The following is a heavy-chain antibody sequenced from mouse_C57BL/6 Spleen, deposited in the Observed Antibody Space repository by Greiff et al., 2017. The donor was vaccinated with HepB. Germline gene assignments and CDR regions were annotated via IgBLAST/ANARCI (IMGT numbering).Heavy chain of an antibody. Sequence: EVKLMESEGGLVQPGSSMKLSCTASGFTFSDYYMAWVRQVPEKGLEWVANINYDGSSTYYLDSLKSRFIISRDNAKNILYLQMSSLKSEDTATYYCARGEKYYGSSPWFAYWGQGTLVTVSA. D-gene: IGHD1-1*01. CDR1: GFTFSDYY. CDR3: ARGEKYYGSSPWFAY. J-gene: IGHJ3*01. V-gene: IGHV5-16*01. CDR2: INYDGSST.